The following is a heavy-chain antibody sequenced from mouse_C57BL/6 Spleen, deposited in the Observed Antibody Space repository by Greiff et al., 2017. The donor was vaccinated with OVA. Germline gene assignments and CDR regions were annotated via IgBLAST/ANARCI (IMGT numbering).Heavy chain of an antibody. Sequence: VQLQQSGPELVKPGASVKISCKASGYTFTDYYMNWVKQSHGKSLEWIGDINPNNGGTSYNQKFKGKATLTVDKSSSTAYMELRSLTSEDSAVYYCARWTTVVAFDYWGQGTTLTVSS. CDR1: GYTFTDYY. V-gene: IGHV1-26*01. D-gene: IGHD1-1*01. CDR2: INPNNGGT. J-gene: IGHJ2*01. CDR3: ARWTTVVAFDY.